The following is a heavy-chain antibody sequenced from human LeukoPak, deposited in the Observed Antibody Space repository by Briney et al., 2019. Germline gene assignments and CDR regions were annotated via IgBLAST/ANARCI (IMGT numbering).Heavy chain of an antibody. CDR3: TRRFDS. CDR1: GFTLSSYS. CDR2: ISDTGSTI. Sequence: GGSLRLSCVASGFTLSSYSMNWVRQAPGKGLEWVSYISDTGSTIAYADSVKGRFTMSRDEAKNSLHLQMNSLGDEDTAVYYCTRRFDSWGQGVLVTVFS. J-gene: IGHJ4*02. V-gene: IGHV3-48*02.